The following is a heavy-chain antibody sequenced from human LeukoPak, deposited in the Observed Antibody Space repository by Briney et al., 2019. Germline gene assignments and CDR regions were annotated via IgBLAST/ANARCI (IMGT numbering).Heavy chain of an antibody. V-gene: IGHV4-38-2*02. D-gene: IGHD7-27*01. Sequence: SETLSLTCTVSGDSISSGNYWGWIRQPPGAGLEWIGIIFHTGSTYFNLSLKSRVILSLDKSANQFSLNLSSVTAADTAVYYCARFSPRAMGNYLDFWGQGTLVTVSS. CDR3: ARFSPRAMGNYLDF. J-gene: IGHJ4*02. CDR2: IFHTGST. CDR1: GDSISSGNY.